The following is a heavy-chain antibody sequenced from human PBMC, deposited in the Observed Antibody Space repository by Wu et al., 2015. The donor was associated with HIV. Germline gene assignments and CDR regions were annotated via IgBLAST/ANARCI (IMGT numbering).Heavy chain of an antibody. V-gene: IGHV1-69*13. CDR1: GGTFSSYS. Sequence: QVQLVQAGAEVKKPGSSVKVSCKASGGTFSSYSISWVRQAPGQGPEWMGRIIPIFGTASYAQKFQGRVTISADDSMNTAYLELSSLRSEDTAIYYCATDFGYFSGSVFWGQGTLVTVSS. D-gene: IGHD1-26*01. CDR2: IIPIFGTA. J-gene: IGHJ4*02. CDR3: ATDFGYFSGSVF.